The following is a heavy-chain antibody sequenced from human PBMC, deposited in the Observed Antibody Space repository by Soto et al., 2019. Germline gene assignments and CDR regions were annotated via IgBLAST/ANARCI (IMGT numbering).Heavy chain of an antibody. Sequence: QVTLKESGPVLVKPTETLTLTYTVSGFSLSDARMGVSWIRQPPGKALEWLAHIFSNDGKSYSTSLKSRLTISKDTSKSQVVLTMTNMDPVDTGTYYCARIQNRFSVSQTGPWGQGTLVTVSS. CDR3: ARIQNRFSVSQTGP. V-gene: IGHV2-26*01. CDR1: GFSLSDARMG. CDR2: IFSNDGK. J-gene: IGHJ5*02. D-gene: IGHD1-26*01.